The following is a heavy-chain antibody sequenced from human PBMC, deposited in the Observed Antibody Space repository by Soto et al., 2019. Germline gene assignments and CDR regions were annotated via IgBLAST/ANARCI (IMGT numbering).Heavy chain of an antibody. J-gene: IGHJ6*02. CDR2: ISYDGSNK. CDR3: AREIKKWEDYYYYGMDL. CDR1: GFTFSSYA. V-gene: IGHV3-30-3*01. D-gene: IGHD1-26*01. Sequence: GGSLRLSCAASGFTFSSYAMHWVRQAPGKGLEWVAVISYDGSNKYYADSVKGRFTISRDNSKNTLYLQMNSLRAEDTAVYYCAREIKKWEDYYYYGMDLWRQGTTGTVSS.